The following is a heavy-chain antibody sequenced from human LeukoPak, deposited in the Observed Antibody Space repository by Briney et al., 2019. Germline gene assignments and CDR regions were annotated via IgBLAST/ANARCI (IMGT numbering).Heavy chain of an antibody. Sequence: GGSLRLSCAASGFTFSSYGMHWVRQAPGKGLEWVSAISGSGGSTYYADSVKGRFTISRDNSKNTLYLQMNSLRAEDTAVYYCAKNWKLGIAARPYYFDYWGQGTLVTVSS. D-gene: IGHD6-6*01. V-gene: IGHV3-23*01. CDR2: ISGSGGST. CDR3: AKNWKLGIAARPYYFDY. J-gene: IGHJ4*02. CDR1: GFTFSSYG.